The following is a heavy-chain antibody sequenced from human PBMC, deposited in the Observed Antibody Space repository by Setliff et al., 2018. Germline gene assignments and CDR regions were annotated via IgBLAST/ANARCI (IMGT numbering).Heavy chain of an antibody. Sequence: LSLTCTVSGVSIRSYYWSWIRQPPGKGLEWIGYIFYSGSSNYNPSLQSRVSISVDTSKNQFSLRLRSATAADTAMYYCAKDPHYDPTYSLPGHGFNIWGPGTMVTVSS. V-gene: IGHV4-59*12. D-gene: IGHD3-22*01. J-gene: IGHJ3*02. CDR2: IFYSGSS. CDR3: AKDPHYDPTYSLPGHGFNI. CDR1: GVSIRSYY.